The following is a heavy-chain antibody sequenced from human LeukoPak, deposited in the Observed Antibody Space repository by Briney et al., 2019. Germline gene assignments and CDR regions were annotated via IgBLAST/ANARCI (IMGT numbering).Heavy chain of an antibody. J-gene: IGHJ3*02. CDR3: ARDKFPLVGATGDDAFDI. Sequence: SETLSLTCTVSGGSISSYYWSWIRQPPGKGLEWIGYIYYSGSTNYNPSLKSRVTMSVDTSKNQFSLKLTSVTAADTAVYYCARDKFPLVGATGDDAFDIWGQGTMVAVSS. CDR1: GGSISSYY. D-gene: IGHD1-26*01. CDR2: IYYSGST. V-gene: IGHV4-59*12.